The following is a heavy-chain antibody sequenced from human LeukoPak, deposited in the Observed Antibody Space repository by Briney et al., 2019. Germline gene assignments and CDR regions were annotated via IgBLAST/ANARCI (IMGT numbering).Heavy chain of an antibody. CDR1: GFTFSDYY. D-gene: IGHD6-13*01. J-gene: IGHJ4*02. Sequence: GGSLRLSCAASGFTFSDYYMSWIRQAPGKGLEWVSYISSSGSTIYYADSVKGRFTISRDNAKNSLYLQMNSLRAEDTAVYYCARDLVGYSSSWYYFDYWGQGTLVTVSP. CDR2: ISSSGSTI. CDR3: ARDLVGYSSSWYYFDY. V-gene: IGHV3-11*04.